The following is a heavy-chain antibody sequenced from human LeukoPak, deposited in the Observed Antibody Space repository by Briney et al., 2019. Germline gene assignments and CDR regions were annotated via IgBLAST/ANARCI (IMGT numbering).Heavy chain of an antibody. CDR3: TRAASGDTNAGPRMDV. D-gene: IGHD1-26*01. CDR1: ACTFRTYW. Sequence: GGSLRLSCAASACTFRTYWMRGVRQAPGKGLEWGAMRKPDGSEQYYVDSVKGLFTISRANAKNSLYLQMTSLRAEDTAVYSCTRAASGDTNAGPRMDVWGQGTTVTVSS. J-gene: IGHJ6*02. CDR2: RKPDGSEQ. V-gene: IGHV3-7*05.